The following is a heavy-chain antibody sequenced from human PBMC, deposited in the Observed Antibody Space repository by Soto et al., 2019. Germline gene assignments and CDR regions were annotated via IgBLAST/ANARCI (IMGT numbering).Heavy chain of an antibody. CDR2: INPNSGGT. V-gene: IGHV1-2*02. D-gene: IGHD2-2*01. Sequence: ASVKVSCKASGYTFTGYYMHCVRQAPRQGLEWMGWINPNSGGTNYAQKFQGRVTMTRDTSISTAYMELSRLRSDDTAVYYCARGPSIVVVPAAPYNWFDPWGQGTLVTVSS. J-gene: IGHJ5*02. CDR1: GYTFTGYY. CDR3: ARGPSIVVVPAAPYNWFDP.